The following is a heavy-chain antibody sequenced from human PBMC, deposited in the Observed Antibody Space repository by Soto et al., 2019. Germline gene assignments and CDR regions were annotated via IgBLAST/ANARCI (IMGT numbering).Heavy chain of an antibody. D-gene: IGHD1-26*01. CDR3: AAEGIERMGATTYNWFDP. V-gene: IGHV1-58*01. Sequence: GASWKVSCKASGLTFTSFPLQWVRKPRGQRFEWIGWMVVGSGNTNYAQKFQERVTITRDMSTSTAYMELSSLRSEDTAVYYCAAEGIERMGATTYNWFDPWGQGTLVTVSS. J-gene: IGHJ5*02. CDR1: GLTFTSFP. CDR2: MVVGSGNT.